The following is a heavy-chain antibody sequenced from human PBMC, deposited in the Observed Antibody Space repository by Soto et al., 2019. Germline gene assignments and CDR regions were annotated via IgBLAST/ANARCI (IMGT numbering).Heavy chain of an antibody. V-gene: IGHV3-21*01. J-gene: IGHJ4*02. CDR3: ASRYSSSSRGQEPFDY. CDR1: GFTFSSYS. Sequence: EVQLVESGGGLVKPGGSLRLSCAASGFTFSSYSMNWVRQAPGKGLEWVSSISSSSSYIYYADSVKGRFTISRDNAKNSLYLQMHSLRAEDTAVYYCASRYSSSSRGQEPFDYWGQGTLVTVSS. CDR2: ISSSSSYI. D-gene: IGHD6-6*01.